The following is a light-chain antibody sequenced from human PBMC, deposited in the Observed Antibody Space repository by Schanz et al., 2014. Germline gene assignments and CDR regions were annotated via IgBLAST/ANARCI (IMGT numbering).Light chain of an antibody. CDR2: GAS. Sequence: EIVLTQSPGTLSLSPGERATLSCRASQSVSNTYLAWYQQKPGQAPRLLIYGASSRATGIPDRFSGSGSGTDFTLTISRLEPEDFAVYYCQQRSNCPLTFGGGTKVEI. V-gene: IGKV3D-20*02. CDR3: QQRSNCPLT. J-gene: IGKJ4*01. CDR1: QSVSNTY.